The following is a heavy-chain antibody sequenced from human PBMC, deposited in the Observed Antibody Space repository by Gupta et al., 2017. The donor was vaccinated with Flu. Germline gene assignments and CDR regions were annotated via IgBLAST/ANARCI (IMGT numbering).Heavy chain of an antibody. V-gene: IGHV3-9*01. CDR2: ISRHSGDK. D-gene: IGHD2-8*02. Sequence: APGKGLQWVSGISRHSGDKGYADSVKGRFTISRNNARSSLFLEMNSLGPEDTAIYFCAKASDSDVTVGYVDYWGQGTLVTVSS. CDR3: AKASDSDVTVGYVDY. J-gene: IGHJ4*02.